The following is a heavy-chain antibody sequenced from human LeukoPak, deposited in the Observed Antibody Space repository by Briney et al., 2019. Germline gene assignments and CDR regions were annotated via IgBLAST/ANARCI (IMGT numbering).Heavy chain of an antibody. Sequence: SETLSLTCAVYGGSFSGYYWSWIRQPPGKGLEWIGEINHSGSTNYNPSLKSRVTISVDTSKNQFSLKLSSVTAADTAVYYCAGGNFFCSSTSCYMGYLYYFDYWGQGTLVTVSS. J-gene: IGHJ4*02. CDR1: GGSFSGYY. CDR2: INHSGST. D-gene: IGHD2-2*02. V-gene: IGHV4-34*01. CDR3: AGGNFFCSSTSCYMGYLYYFDY.